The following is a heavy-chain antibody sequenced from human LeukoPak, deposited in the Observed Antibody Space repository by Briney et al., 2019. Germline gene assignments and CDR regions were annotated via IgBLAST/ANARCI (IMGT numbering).Heavy chain of an antibody. CDR3: ARGAIAARRFDS. Sequence: GGSLRLSCEASGFTFRSNSMSWVRQTPGKGLEWVSSISGSGDDTYYADSVWGRITLSRDNSKNTLYLQMNSLSTEDTGLYYCARGAIAARRFDSWGQGTLVTVSS. CDR2: ISGSGDDT. V-gene: IGHV3-23*01. CDR1: GFTFRSNS. D-gene: IGHD6-6*01. J-gene: IGHJ4*02.